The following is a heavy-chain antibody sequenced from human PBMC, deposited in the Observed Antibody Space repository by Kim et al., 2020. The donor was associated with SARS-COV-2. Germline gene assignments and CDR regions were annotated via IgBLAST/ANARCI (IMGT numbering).Heavy chain of an antibody. V-gene: IGHV4-4*07. Sequence: SETLSLTCTVSGGSISSYYWSWIRKPAGKGLEWIGRIYTSGSTNYNPSLKSRVTMSVSTSHHPFSLTLLSFPSASPAVSYCSSFSCTHCLCYVFDSLC. CDR3: SSFSCTHCLCYVFDS. CDR2: IYTSGST. CDR1: GGSISSYY. D-gene: IGHD2-8*01. J-gene: IGHJ4*01.